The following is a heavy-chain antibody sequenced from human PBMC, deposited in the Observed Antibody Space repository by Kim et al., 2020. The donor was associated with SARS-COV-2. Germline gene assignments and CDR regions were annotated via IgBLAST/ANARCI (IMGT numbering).Heavy chain of an antibody. CDR3: ARGGHDYGGNSGGGWFDP. Sequence: SVKVSCKASGGTFSSYAISWVRQAPGQGLEWMGGIIPIFGTANYAQKFQGRVTITADESTSTAYMELSSLRSEDTAVYYCARGGHDYGGNSGGGWFDPWGQGTLVTVSS. D-gene: IGHD4-17*01. CDR2: IIPIFGTA. V-gene: IGHV1-69*13. CDR1: GGTFSSYA. J-gene: IGHJ5*02.